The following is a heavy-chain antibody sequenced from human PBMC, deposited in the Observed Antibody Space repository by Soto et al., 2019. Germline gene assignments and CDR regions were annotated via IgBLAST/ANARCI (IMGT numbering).Heavy chain of an antibody. J-gene: IGHJ4*02. V-gene: IGHV3-33*01. CDR2: IWYDGSNK. Sequence: LSLTCAASGFTFSSYGMHWVRQAPGKGLEWVAVIWYDGSNKYYADSVKGRFTISRDNSKNTLYLQMNSLRAEDTAVYYCARGGGRDDYWGQGTLVTVSS. D-gene: IGHD3-3*01. CDR1: GFTFSSYG. CDR3: ARGGGRDDY.